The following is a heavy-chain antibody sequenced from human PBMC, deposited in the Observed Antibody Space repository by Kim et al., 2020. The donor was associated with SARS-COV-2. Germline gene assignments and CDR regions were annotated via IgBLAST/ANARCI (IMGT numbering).Heavy chain of an antibody. Sequence: YEDSVKGRFTISRDNVKTTLYLQMNSRRVEEPAVYYCAKRGGSGCAFDYWGQGALVTVSS. CDR3: AKRGGSGCAFDY. J-gene: IGHJ4*02. V-gene: IGHV3-23*01. D-gene: IGHD6-19*01.